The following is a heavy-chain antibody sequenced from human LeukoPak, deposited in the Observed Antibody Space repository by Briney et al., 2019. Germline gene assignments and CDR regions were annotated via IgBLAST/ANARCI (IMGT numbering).Heavy chain of an antibody. V-gene: IGHV3-23*01. Sequence: HAGGSLRLSCAASGFTFSSYAMHWVRQAPGKGLEWVSVISGSGGSTYYADSVKGRFTISRDNSKNTLYLQMNSLRAEDTAVYYCAKSQYSGSYYGAFDIWGQGTMVTVSS. D-gene: IGHD1-26*01. J-gene: IGHJ3*02. CDR3: AKSQYSGSYYGAFDI. CDR2: ISGSGGST. CDR1: GFTFSSYA.